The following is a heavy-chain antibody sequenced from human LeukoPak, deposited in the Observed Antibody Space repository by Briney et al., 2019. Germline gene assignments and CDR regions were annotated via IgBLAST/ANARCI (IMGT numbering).Heavy chain of an antibody. CDR3: VRAGELDY. V-gene: IGHV1-2*01. CDR2: INPKSGGT. CDR1: GYTFTDYY. Sequence: ASVKDSCKASGYTFTDYYMNWVRQAPGQGLEWMGWINPKSGGTKYAQKVQGRVTGTRDTSISTAYMELSILRSDDTVVYYCVRAGELDYWGQGTLVTVSS. D-gene: IGHD6-19*01. J-gene: IGHJ4*02.